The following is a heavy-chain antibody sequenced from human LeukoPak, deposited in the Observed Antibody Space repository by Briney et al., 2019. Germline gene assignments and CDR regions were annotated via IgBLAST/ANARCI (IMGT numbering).Heavy chain of an antibody. J-gene: IGHJ4*02. CDR3: ARGVVITTSYFDY. V-gene: IGHV3-23*01. Sequence: GGSLRLSCAASGFTFSSYAMSWVRQAPGKGLEWVSTVSGGGLSTYYADSVKGRFTISRDNAKNSLYLQMNSLRAEDTAVYYCARGVVITTSYFDYWGQGTLVTVSS. CDR2: VSGGGLST. D-gene: IGHD3-22*01. CDR1: GFTFSSYA.